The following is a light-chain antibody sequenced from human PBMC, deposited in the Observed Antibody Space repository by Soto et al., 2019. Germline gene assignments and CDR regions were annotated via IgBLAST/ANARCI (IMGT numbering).Light chain of an antibody. Sequence: DIQMTQSPSSLSASVGDRVTITCQASQDVRKYLSWYQQKARKAPKLLIYDASNLETGVPSRFSGSGSGTDFTFTISSLQPEDIATYYCQHLRAYPFSFGQGTKVHIK. CDR3: QHLRAYPFS. J-gene: IGKJ2*03. CDR1: QDVRKY. CDR2: DAS. V-gene: IGKV1-33*01.